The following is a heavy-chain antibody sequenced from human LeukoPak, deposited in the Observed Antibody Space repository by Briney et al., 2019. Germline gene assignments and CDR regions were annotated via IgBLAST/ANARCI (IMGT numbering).Heavy chain of an antibody. CDR1: GGSISSYY. CDR3: ARVGSGQQLVRQYAFDT. J-gene: IGHJ3*02. D-gene: IGHD6-13*01. CDR2: IYYSGST. V-gene: IGHV4-59*01. Sequence: SETLSLTCTVSGGSISSYYWSWIRQPPGKGLEWIGYIYYSGSTNYNPSLKSRVTISVDTSKNQFSLKLSSVTAADTAVYYCARVGSGQQLVRQYAFDTWGQGTMVTVSS.